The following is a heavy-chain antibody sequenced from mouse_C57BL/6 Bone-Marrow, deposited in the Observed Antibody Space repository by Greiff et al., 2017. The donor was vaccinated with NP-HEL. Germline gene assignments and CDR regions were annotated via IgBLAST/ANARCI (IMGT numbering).Heavy chain of an antibody. CDR1: GYTFTDYY. CDR2: INPNNGGT. CDR3: ARADGGDFEN. J-gene: IGHJ2*01. D-gene: IGHD1-1*02. Sequence: VQLQQPGPELVKPGASVKISCKASGYTFTDYYMNWVKQSHGKSLEWIGDINPNNGGTSYNQKFKGKATLTVDKSSSTAYMELRSLTSEDSAVYCCARADGGDFENWGQVTTLTVSS. V-gene: IGHV1-26*01.